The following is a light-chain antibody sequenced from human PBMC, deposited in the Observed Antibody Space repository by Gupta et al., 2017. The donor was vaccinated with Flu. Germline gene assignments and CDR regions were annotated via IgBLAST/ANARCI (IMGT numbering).Light chain of an antibody. CDR2: ASS. CDR1: QNIDKF. J-gene: IGKJ4*01. CDR3: QQPDSPPPT. Sequence: PSSLSASIGDRVTITCRASQNIDKFLNWYQHKPGEAPRILIVASSIGQGGVPSRFNGSGAGTEFTLTITRLQADDFATYYCQQPDSPPPTFGGGTKVEIK. V-gene: IGKV1-39*01.